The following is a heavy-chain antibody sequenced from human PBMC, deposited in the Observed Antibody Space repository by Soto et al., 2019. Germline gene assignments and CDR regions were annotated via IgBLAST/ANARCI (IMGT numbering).Heavy chain of an antibody. Sequence: SVKVSCKASGFTFTSSAVQWVRQARGQRLEWIGWIVVGSGNTNYAQKFQERVTITRDMSTSTAYMELSSLRSEDTAVYYCAADRVAAAGTGDYWGQGTLVTVSS. CDR3: AADRVAAAGTGDY. D-gene: IGHD6-13*01. J-gene: IGHJ4*02. CDR1: GFTFTSSA. V-gene: IGHV1-58*01. CDR2: IVVGSGNT.